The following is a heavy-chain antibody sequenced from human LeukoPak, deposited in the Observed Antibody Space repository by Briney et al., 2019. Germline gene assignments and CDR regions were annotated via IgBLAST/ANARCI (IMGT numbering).Heavy chain of an antibody. CDR1: GFTFSDYG. CDR2: IRYDGSAE. J-gene: IGHJ4*02. Sequence: GGSLRLSCAASGFTFSDYGMHWVRQAPGTGLAWVAVIRYDGSAEYYADSVKGRFSGSRYNSKKTLYLQMNSLKPEDTAVYYCVKDQATNWGQGTLVTVSS. CDR3: VKDQATN. V-gene: IGHV3-30*02.